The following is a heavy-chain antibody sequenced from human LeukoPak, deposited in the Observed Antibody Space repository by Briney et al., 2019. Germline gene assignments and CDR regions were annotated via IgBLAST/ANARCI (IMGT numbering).Heavy chain of an antibody. CDR3: ASKTAWEGYYYYMDV. Sequence: PGGSLRLSCAASGFTFSSYAMHWVRQAPGKGLEYVSAISSNGGSTYYANSVKGRFTISRDNSKNTLYLQMGSLRAEDTAMYYCASKTAWEGYYYYMDVWGKGTTVTISS. CDR1: GFTFSSYA. D-gene: IGHD5-18*01. V-gene: IGHV3-64*01. CDR2: ISSNGGST. J-gene: IGHJ6*03.